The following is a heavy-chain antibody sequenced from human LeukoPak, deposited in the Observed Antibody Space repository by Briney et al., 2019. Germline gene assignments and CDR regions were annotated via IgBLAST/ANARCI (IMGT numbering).Heavy chain of an antibody. D-gene: IGHD6-19*01. V-gene: IGHV4-59*08. CDR2: IYYSGST. CDR3: ARRFGAIAVAGTRRGGYYYFDY. Sequence: PSETLSLTCTVSGGSISSYYWSWIRQPPGKGLEWIGYIYYSGSTNYNPSLKSRVTISVDTSKNQFSLKLSSVTAADTAVYYCARRFGAIAVAGTRRGGYYYFDYWGQGTVVTVSS. CDR1: GGSISSYY. J-gene: IGHJ4*02.